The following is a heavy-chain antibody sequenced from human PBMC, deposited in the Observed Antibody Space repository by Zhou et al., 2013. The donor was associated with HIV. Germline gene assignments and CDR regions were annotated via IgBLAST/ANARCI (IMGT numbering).Heavy chain of an antibody. CDR1: GDTFNSYG. D-gene: IGHD4-17*01. CDR3: ARDMKKVYDYGDHQYSWFDP. CDR2: IIPIFGQI. Sequence: QVQVVQSGAEVKKPGSSVKVSCKASGDTFNSYGISWVRQAPGQGLEWIGKIIPIFGQIKFAQKFRDRVTITADETTSTAYMELSSLRSEDTAVYYCARDMKKVYDYGDHQYSWFDPWGQGTLVTVSS. J-gene: IGHJ5*02. V-gene: IGHV1-69*13.